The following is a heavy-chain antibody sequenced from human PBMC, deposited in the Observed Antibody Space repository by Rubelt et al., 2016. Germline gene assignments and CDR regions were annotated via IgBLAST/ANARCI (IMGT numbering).Heavy chain of an antibody. CDR2: IYYSGST. CDR3: ARVHGGVDY. J-gene: IGHJ4*02. V-gene: IGHV4-39*01. D-gene: IGHD1-1*01. CDR1: GGSVSSGSYY. Sequence: QVQLQESGPGLVKPSETLSLTCTVSGGSVSSGSYYWSWIRQPPGKGLEWIGSIYYSGSTYYNPSLKRRVTISGDTAKNQCALKLSAVTAADTAVYYCARVHGGVDYWGQGTLVTVSS.